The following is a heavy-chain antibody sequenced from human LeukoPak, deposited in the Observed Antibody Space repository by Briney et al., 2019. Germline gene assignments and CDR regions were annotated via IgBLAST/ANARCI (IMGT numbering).Heavy chain of an antibody. D-gene: IGHD6-13*01. CDR2: ISSSSSYI. V-gene: IGHV3-21*06. CDR1: GFTFSSYS. Sequence: PGGSLRLSCAASGFTFSSYSMNWVRQAPGKGLEWVSSISSSSSYIYYADSVKGRFTISRDNAKNSLYLQMNSLRAEDTAVYYCARGGYSSSWYPPPWFDPWGQGTLVTVSS. J-gene: IGHJ5*02. CDR3: ARGGYSSSWYPPPWFDP.